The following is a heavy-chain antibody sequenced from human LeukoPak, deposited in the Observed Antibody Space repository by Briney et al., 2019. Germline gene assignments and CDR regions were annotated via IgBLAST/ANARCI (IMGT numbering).Heavy chain of an antibody. D-gene: IGHD2-2*01. V-gene: IGHV1-18*01. J-gene: IGHJ5*02. CDR3: ARAETLYCSSTSCYLGWFDP. Sequence: ASVKVSCKASGYTFTSYGISWVRQAPGQGLEWMGWISAYNGNTNYAQKLQGRVTMTTDTSTSTAYMELRSLRSDDTAVYYCARAETLYCSSTSCYLGWFDPWGQGTLVTVPS. CDR1: GYTFTSYG. CDR2: ISAYNGNT.